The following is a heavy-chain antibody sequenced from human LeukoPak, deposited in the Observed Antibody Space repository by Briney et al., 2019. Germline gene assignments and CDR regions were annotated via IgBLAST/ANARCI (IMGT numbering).Heavy chain of an antibody. J-gene: IGHJ4*02. CDR3: ARHHTEALVVGATRLAFDY. CDR1: GGSISSGSYY. V-gene: IGHV4-39*01. CDR2: IYYSGST. Sequence: PSETLSLTCTVSGGSISSGSYYWGWVRQPPGKGLEWIGSIYYSGSTYYKSSLKSRVPISVATSKTQFSLMLSSVTAADTAVYYCARHHTEALVVGATRLAFDYWGQGTLVTVSS. D-gene: IGHD1-26*01.